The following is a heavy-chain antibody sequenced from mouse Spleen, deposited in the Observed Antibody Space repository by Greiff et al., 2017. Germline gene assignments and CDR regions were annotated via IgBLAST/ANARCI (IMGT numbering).Heavy chain of an antibody. J-gene: IGHJ4*01. V-gene: IGHV5-12*02. CDR3: ARNGYYAMDY. CDR1: GFTFSDYY. CDR2: ISNGGGST. Sequence: EVQLVESGGGLVQPGGSLKLSCATSGFTFSDYYMYWVRQTPEKRLEWVAYISNGGGSTYYPDTVKGRFTISRDNAKNTLYLQMSRLKSEDTAMYYCARNGYYAMDYWGQGTSVTVSS.